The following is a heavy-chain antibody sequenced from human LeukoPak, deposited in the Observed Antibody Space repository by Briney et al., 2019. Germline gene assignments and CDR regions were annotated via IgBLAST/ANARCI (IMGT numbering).Heavy chain of an antibody. Sequence: QPGRSLRLSCAVSGFTLSSYGMHWVRQAPSKGLGWVAVISYDGSNKYYADSVKGRFTISRDNSKNTLYLQMNSLRAEDMAVYYCAKDLDYYGSGSYPTYYYYYYGMDVWGKGTTVTVSS. V-gene: IGHV3-30*18. D-gene: IGHD3-10*01. CDR2: ISYDGSNK. CDR3: AKDLDYYGSGSYPTYYYYYYGMDV. CDR1: GFTLSSYG. J-gene: IGHJ6*04.